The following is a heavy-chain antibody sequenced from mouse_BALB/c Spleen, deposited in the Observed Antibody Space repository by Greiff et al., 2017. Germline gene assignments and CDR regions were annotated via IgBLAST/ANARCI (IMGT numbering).Heavy chain of an antibody. CDR1: GFNFKDNY. V-gene: IGHV14-3*02. CDR2: IDPANGNT. CDR3: AGVGTDAY. Sequence: VQLQQSGAELVKPGASVKLSCTASGFNFKDNYMHWVKQRPEQGLEWIGRIDPANGNTKYDPKFQGKATITADTSSNTAYLQLSSLTSEDTAVYYCAGVGTDAYWGQGTLVTVSA. D-gene: IGHD4-1*01. J-gene: IGHJ3*01.